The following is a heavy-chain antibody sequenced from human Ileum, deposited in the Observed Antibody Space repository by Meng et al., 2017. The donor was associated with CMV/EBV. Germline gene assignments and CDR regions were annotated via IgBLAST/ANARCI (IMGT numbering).Heavy chain of an antibody. CDR1: GFAFSDYS. J-gene: IGHJ4*02. V-gene: IGHV3-23*03. D-gene: IGHD2-2*02. CDR3: AKDTTPDSRYNFDC. CDR2: VYRQSRAK. Sequence: GESLKISCSASGFAFSDYSMNRVRQAPGGGLEWLSIVYRQSRAKYYAESVKGRFTISRDDSTSTLYLQMNSLRADDTATYYCAKDTTPDSRYNFDCWGQGTLVTVSS.